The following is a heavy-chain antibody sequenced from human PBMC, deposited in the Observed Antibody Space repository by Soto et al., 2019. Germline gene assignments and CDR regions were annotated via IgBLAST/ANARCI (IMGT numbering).Heavy chain of an antibody. CDR3: ARDLVRSGGMDV. D-gene: IGHD2-15*01. CDR2: IWYDGSNE. V-gene: IGHV3-33*01. J-gene: IGHJ6*02. CDR1: GFTFSTYG. Sequence: QVQLVESGGGVVQPGRSLRLSCAASGFTFSTYGMHWVRQAPGKGLEWVALIWYDGSNEHYADSVKGRFTISRDNSKNTLHLQMNSLRAEDTAVYYCARDLVRSGGMDVWGQGTTVTVSS.